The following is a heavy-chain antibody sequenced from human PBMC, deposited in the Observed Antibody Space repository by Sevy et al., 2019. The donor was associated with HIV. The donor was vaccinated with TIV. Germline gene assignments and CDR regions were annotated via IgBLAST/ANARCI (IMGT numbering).Heavy chain of an antibody. Sequence: GGSLRLSCGVSGLTFGEYAMHWVRQAPGKGLEWVALISFDGSKHYYADSVGGRFTISRDNSKNTLYLQMNGLRAEDTAMYYCAKPLPKYSYYYGMDVWGQGTTVTVSS. CDR2: ISFDGSKH. J-gene: IGHJ6*02. CDR1: GLTFGEYA. V-gene: IGHV3-30*18. CDR3: AKPLPKYSYYYGMDV. D-gene: IGHD2-21*01.